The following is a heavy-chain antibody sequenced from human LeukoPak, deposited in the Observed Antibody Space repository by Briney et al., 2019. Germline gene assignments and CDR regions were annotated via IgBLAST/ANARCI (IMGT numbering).Heavy chain of an antibody. CDR1: GGSISSHF. CDR2: IYYSGSTDYSGST. D-gene: IGHD4-17*01. CDR3: ARQTMTTADAFDI. V-gene: IGHV4-59*08. J-gene: IGHJ3*02. Sequence: SSETLSLTCTVSGGSISSHFWSWIRQPPGKGLEWIAYIYYSGSTDYSGSTDYNPSLKSRVTISVDTSKKQFSLKLSSVTAGDTAMYYCARQTMTTADAFDIWGQGTMVTVSS.